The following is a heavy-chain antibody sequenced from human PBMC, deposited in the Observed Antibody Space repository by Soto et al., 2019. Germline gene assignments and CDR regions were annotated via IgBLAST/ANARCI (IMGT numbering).Heavy chain of an antibody. J-gene: IGHJ5*02. Sequence: ASVKVSCKTSGYTFTTYGVSWVRQAPGQGLEWMGWISAYNGNTSYAQKLQGRVTMTTDTSTSTAYMELRGLRSDDTAVYYCARDRYYYGSGSYYISWFDPWGQGTLVTVSS. CDR3: ARDRYYYGSGSYYISWFDP. CDR2: ISAYNGNT. V-gene: IGHV1-18*04. CDR1: GYTFTTYG. D-gene: IGHD3-10*01.